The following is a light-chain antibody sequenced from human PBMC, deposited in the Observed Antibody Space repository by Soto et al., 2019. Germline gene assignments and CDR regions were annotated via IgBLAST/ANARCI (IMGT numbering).Light chain of an antibody. CDR1: QSVSSN. CDR3: QQYNNWPPLT. J-gene: IGKJ4*01. V-gene: IGKV3-15*01. Sequence: EIVMTQSPATLSVSPGERATLSFRASQSVSSNLAWYQHKPGQAPRLLIYVSSTRATGIPARFSGSGSGTEFTLTISSLQSEDFAVYYCQQYNNWPPLTFGGGTKVEIK. CDR2: VSS.